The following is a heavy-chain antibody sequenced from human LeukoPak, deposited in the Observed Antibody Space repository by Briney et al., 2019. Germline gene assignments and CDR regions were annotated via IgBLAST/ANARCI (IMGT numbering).Heavy chain of an antibody. V-gene: IGHV3-48*01. D-gene: IGHD6-13*01. J-gene: IGHJ1*01. CDR2: ISSSSSTI. Sequence: GGSLRLSCAASGFTFSSYEMNWVRQAPGKGLEWVSYISSSSSTIYYADSVKGRFTISRDNAKNSLYLQMNSLRAEDTAVYYCASVWYAEYFQHWGQGTLVTVSS. CDR3: ASVWYAEYFQH. CDR1: GFTFSSYE.